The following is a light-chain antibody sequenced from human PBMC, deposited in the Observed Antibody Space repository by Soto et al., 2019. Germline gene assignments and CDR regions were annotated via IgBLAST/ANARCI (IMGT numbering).Light chain of an antibody. V-gene: IGLV2-11*01. CDR1: SSAVGGYNY. J-gene: IGLJ2*01. CDR2: DVS. CDR3: CSYAGSYTLV. Sequence: QSALTQPRSVSGSPGQSVTISCTGTSSAVGGYNYVSCYQQHPGKAPKLMIYDVSKRPSGGPDRFSGSKSGNTASLPISGLQAEDEADYYCCSYAGSYTLVFGGGTQLTVL.